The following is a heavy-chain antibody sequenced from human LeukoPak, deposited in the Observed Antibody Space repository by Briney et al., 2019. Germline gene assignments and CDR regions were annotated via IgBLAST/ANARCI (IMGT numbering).Heavy chain of an antibody. CDR3: AREPVYSSGWYQRGGGFDY. J-gene: IGHJ4*02. D-gene: IGHD6-19*01. CDR1: GDSVSSNSAA. CDR2: TYYRSKWYN. V-gene: IGHV6-1*01. Sequence: SQTLSLTCAISGDSVSSNSAAWNWIRQSPSRGLEWLGRTYYRSKWYNDYAVSVKSRITINPDTSKNQFSLQLNSVTPEDTAVYYCAREPVYSSGWYQRGGGFDYWGQGTLVTVSS.